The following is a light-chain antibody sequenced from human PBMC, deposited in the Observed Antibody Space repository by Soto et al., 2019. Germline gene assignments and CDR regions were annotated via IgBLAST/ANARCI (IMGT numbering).Light chain of an antibody. CDR2: AAS. V-gene: IGKV1-39*01. J-gene: IGKJ1*01. CDR3: QQSYSTPRT. Sequence: DIQLTQSPYSLSASVGDGVTLTCRASQSISSYLNWYHQKPGKAPKLLIYAASSLQSGVPSRFSGSGSGTDFTLTISSLQPEDFATYYCQQSYSTPRTFGQGTKVDIK. CDR1: QSISSY.